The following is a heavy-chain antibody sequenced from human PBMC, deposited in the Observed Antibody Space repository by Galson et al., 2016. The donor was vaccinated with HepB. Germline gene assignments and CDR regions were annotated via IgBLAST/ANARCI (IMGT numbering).Heavy chain of an antibody. CDR1: GGSISSDYY. V-gene: IGHV4-39*01. CDR2: IYSSEDT. D-gene: IGHD6-19*01. J-gene: IGHJ6*03. Sequence: EPLSLTCIVSGGSISSDYYWGWIRQPPGRGLEWIGSIYSSEDTYYNPSLKSRVIISVDTPKNQFSLRLDSVTAADTGLYYCATGIVVAGKYYYHYMDVWGQGTTVTVSS. CDR3: ATGIVVAGKYYYHYMDV.